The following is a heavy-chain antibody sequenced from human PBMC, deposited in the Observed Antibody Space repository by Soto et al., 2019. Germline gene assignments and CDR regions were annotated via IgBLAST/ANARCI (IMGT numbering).Heavy chain of an antibody. CDR1: GGSFGNSA. J-gene: IGHJ3*01. D-gene: IGHD2-2*02. CDR3: ARVKVPAAILGAFDV. Sequence: QVQLVQSGAEVKKPGSSVKVSCKASGGSFGNSAINWVRQTPGQGLEWLGGFIPVYRTLNYAQKFQGRVTITADESTGTAYMTLSSLVSDDTAVYYCARVKVPAAILGAFDVWGQGTLVTVSS. CDR2: FIPVYRTL. V-gene: IGHV1-69*01.